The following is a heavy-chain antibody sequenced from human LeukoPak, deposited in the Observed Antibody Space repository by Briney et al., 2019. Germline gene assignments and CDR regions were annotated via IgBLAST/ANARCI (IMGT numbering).Heavy chain of an antibody. V-gene: IGHV3-21*01. CDR3: ARASVDYFDY. J-gene: IGHJ4*02. Sequence: PGGSLRLSCAASGFTFSSYSMNWVRQAPGKGLEWVSSISSSSSYIYYADSVKGRFTISRDNAKNSLYLQMNSQRAEDTAVYYCARASVDYFDYWGQGTLVTVSS. CDR2: ISSSSSYI. CDR1: GFTFSSYS.